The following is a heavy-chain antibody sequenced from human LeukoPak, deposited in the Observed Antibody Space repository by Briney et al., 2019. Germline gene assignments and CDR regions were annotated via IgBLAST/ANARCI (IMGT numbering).Heavy chain of an antibody. V-gene: IGHV1-18*01. CDR1: GYTFTSYG. CDR3: ARAYSSSAPGSFDY. J-gene: IGHJ4*02. D-gene: IGHD6-13*01. Sequence: ASVKVSCKASGYTFTSYGISWVRQAPGQGLEWMGWISAYNGNTNYAQKLQGRVTMTTDTSTSTAYIELRSLRSDDTAVYYCARAYSSSAPGSFDYWGQGTLVTVSS. CDR2: ISAYNGNT.